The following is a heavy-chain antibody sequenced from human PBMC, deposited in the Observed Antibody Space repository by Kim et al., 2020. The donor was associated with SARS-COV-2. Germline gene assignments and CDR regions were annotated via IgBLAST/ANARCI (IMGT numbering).Heavy chain of an antibody. CDR3: AGGLGEDYFD. D-gene: IGHD3-16*01. CDR2: GSFSGSD. Sequence: SETLSLTCTVSGGSISSYYWNWIRKPPGKGLGWDGYGSFSGSDSNNHTLNRQSTITIVTYTNQFPLTLSLRTATAAAVAFYSCAGGLGEDYFD. CDR1: GGSISSYY. V-gene: IGHV4-59*12. J-gene: IGHJ3*01.